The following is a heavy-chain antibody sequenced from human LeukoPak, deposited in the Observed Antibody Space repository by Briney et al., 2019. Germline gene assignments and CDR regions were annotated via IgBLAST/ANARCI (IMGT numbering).Heavy chain of an antibody. J-gene: IGHJ4*02. CDR2: ISSSSSYI. V-gene: IGHV3-21*01. CDR1: GFTFSSYS. Sequence: GRSLRLSCAASGFTFSSYSMNWVRQAPGKGLEWVSSISSSSSYIYYADSVKGRFTISRDNAKNSLYLQMNSLRAEDTAVYYCARAPRSPGHYFDYWGQGTLVTVSS. CDR3: ARAPRSPGHYFDY.